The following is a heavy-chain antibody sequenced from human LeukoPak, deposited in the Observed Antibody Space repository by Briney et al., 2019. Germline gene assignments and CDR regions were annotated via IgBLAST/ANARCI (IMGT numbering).Heavy chain of an antibody. V-gene: IGHV3-30*18. CDR1: GFTFSTYG. CDR2: MSFDGSDK. Sequence: GRSLRLSCAASGFTFSTYGMHWVRQAPGKGLEWVAVMSFDGSDKCYADSVKGRFTISRDNSKNTLYPQMNSLRAEDTAVYYCAKADCSTTSCYFDPWGQGTLVTVSS. CDR3: AKADCSTTSCYFDP. J-gene: IGHJ5*02. D-gene: IGHD2-2*01.